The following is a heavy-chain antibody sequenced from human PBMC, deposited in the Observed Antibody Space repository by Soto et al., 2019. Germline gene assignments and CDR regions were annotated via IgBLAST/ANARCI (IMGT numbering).Heavy chain of an antibody. D-gene: IGHD3-22*01. V-gene: IGHV4-59*11. J-gene: IGHJ4*01. CDR1: GGSISGHY. CDR3: AIASRDYYDSSGYYWGFRLDY. CDR2: VYYSGST. Sequence: SETLSLTCTVSGGSISGHYWSWSRQPPGKGLEWIGYVYYSGSTKYNPSLQSRVTISVDTAKYQFSLKRSSVTAADTAVYYCAIASRDYYDSSGYYWGFRLDYWGRGALVTVSS.